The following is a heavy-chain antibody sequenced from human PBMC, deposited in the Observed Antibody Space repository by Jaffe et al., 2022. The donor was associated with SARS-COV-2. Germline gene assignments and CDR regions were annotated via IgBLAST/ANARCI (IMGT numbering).Heavy chain of an antibody. V-gene: IGHV5-51*01. CDR3: ARGWWVVVEPLWYDF. CDR2: IFPRDYDV. J-gene: IGHJ4*01. CDR1: GYNFKEYW. D-gene: IGHD2-15*01. Sequence: EVQLVQSGAEMKQSGESLKISCKGSGYNFKEYWMAWMRQTPGRGLEWMGVIFPRDYDVRYNPSFKGQVTISVDKSINTAHLQWTSLKASDTGIYYCARGWWVVVEPLWYDFWGPGTLVSVSS.